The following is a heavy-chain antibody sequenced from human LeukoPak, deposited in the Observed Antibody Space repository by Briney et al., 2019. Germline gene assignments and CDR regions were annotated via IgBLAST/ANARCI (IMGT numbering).Heavy chain of an antibody. CDR3: ARGPSGSYYTGELDY. CDR2: IGTAGDT. J-gene: IGHJ4*02. CDR1: GFTFSSYD. Sequence: GGSLRLSRAASGFTFSSYDMHWVRQATGKGLEWVSAIGTAGDTYYPGSVKGRFTISRENAKNSLYLQMNSLRAGDTAVYYCARGPSGSYYTGELDYWGQGTLVTVSS. V-gene: IGHV3-13*01. D-gene: IGHD3-10*01.